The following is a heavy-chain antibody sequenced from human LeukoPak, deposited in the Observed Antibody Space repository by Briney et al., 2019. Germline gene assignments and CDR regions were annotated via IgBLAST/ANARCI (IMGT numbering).Heavy chain of an antibody. CDR3: AGGYTSGWYVAFDI. V-gene: IGHV3-30*03. CDR2: ISSDGSNK. CDR1: GFTFSSYG. D-gene: IGHD6-19*01. J-gene: IGHJ3*02. Sequence: GRSLRLSCAASGFTFSSYGMHWVRQAPGKGLEGVAVISSDGSNKYYADSVKGRFTISRDNSKNTLYLQMNSLRAEDTAVYYCAGGYTSGWYVAFDIWGQGTMVTVSS.